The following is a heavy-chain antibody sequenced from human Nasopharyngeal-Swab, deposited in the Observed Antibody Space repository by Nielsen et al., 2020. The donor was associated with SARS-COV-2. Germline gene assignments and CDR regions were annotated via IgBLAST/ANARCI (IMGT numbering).Heavy chain of an antibody. D-gene: IGHD3-9*01. CDR1: GFTFSSYG. J-gene: IGHJ3*02. V-gene: IGHV3-30*18. Sequence: GGSLRLSCAASGFTFSSYGMHWVRQAPGKGLEWVAVISYDGSNKYYADSVKGRFTISRDNSKNTLYLQMNSLRAGDTAVYYCAKDTALYLAFDIWGQGTMVTVSS. CDR2: ISYDGSNK. CDR3: AKDTALYLAFDI.